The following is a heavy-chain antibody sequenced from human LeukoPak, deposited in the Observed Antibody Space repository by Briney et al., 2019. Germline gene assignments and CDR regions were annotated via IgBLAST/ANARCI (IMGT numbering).Heavy chain of an antibody. J-gene: IGHJ4*02. CDR2: IHYSGST. Sequence: SETLSLTCTVSGGAISGYYWNWIRQPPGKGLEWIGHIHYSGSTNYNPSLRSRVTILVDTSKNQFSLVLTSVTAADTAVYYCARLGFCSGGRCLNDYWGQGTLVTVSS. V-gene: IGHV4-59*12. CDR3: ARLGFCSGGRCLNDY. CDR1: GGAISGYY. D-gene: IGHD2-15*01.